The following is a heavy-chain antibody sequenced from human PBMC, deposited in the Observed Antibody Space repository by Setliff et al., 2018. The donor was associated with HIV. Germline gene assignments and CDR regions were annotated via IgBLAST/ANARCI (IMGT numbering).Heavy chain of an antibody. Sequence: ASVKVSCKASGYTFTSYGSSWVRQAPGQGLELMGWISAYNGNTNYAQKLQGRVTMTTDTSTSTAYMELRCLRSDDTAVYYCARTRVADYVWGSYRQPIDYWGQGTLVTVSS. J-gene: IGHJ4*02. CDR1: GYTFTSYG. D-gene: IGHD3-16*02. V-gene: IGHV1-18*01. CDR3: ARTRVADYVWGSYRQPIDY. CDR2: ISAYNGNT.